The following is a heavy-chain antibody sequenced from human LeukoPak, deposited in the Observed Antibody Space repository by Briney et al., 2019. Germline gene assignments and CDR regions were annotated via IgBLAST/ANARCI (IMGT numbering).Heavy chain of an antibody. CDR1: GGTFSSYA. Sequence: ASVKVSFKASGGTFSSYAISWVRQAPGQGLEWMGRIIPILGIANYAQKFQGRVTITADKSTSTAYMELSSLRSEDTAVYYCARDGIVNQGTWFDPWGQGTLVTVSS. V-gene: IGHV1-69*04. D-gene: IGHD3-22*01. CDR3: ARDGIVNQGTWFDP. CDR2: IIPILGIA. J-gene: IGHJ5*02.